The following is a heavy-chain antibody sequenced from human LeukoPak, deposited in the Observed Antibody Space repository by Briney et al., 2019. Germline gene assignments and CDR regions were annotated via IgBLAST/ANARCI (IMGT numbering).Heavy chain of an antibody. CDR2: ISSSSSYV. CDR3: ARVSPYSGSHRTGYFDY. CDR1: GFTFGTYT. J-gene: IGHJ4*02. Sequence: GGSLRLSCAASGFTFGTYTMNWVRQAPGKGLDWISSISSSSSYVYYADSVRGRFTISRDNAKNSLYLQMNSLRAEDTAVYYCARVSPYSGSHRTGYFDYWGQGTLVTVSS. D-gene: IGHD1-26*01. V-gene: IGHV3-21*01.